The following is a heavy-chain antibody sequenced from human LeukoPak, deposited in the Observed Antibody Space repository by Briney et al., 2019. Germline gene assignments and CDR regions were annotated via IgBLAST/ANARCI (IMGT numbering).Heavy chain of an antibody. CDR1: GVSISSGGYY. Sequence: SETLSLTCIVSGVSISSGGYYWSWIRQHPGKGLEWIGHIYYSGSTSYNPSLKTRLVISVDTSQNQFSLKLNSVTAADTAVYYCARAPDSSGDSYYFDYWGQGTLVTVSS. V-gene: IGHV4-31*03. J-gene: IGHJ4*02. CDR3: ARAPDSSGDSYYFDY. CDR2: IYYSGST. D-gene: IGHD3-22*01.